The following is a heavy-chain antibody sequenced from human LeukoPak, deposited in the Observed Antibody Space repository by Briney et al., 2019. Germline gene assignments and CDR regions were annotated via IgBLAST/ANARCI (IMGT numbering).Heavy chain of an antibody. D-gene: IGHD3-16*01. CDR1: GYSISNGYY. V-gene: IGHV4-38-2*02. CDR2: IYYSGNT. J-gene: IGHJ5*02. Sequence: SETLSLTCTVSGYSISNGYYWAWIRQPPGKGLEWIGSIYYSGNTYYNPSLKSRVTMSVDTSKNQFSLRLSSVTAADTAVYYCARALRGGGTWFDPWGQGTLVTVSS. CDR3: ARALRGGGTWFDP.